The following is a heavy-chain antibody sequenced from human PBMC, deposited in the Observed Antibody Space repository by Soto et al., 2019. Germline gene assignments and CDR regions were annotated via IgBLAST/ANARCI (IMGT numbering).Heavy chain of an antibody. J-gene: IGHJ4*02. D-gene: IGHD3-10*01. V-gene: IGHV4-31*03. CDR1: GASVSSGLYF. Sequence: QVQLQESGPGLVKPSQTLSLTCTVSGASVSSGLYFWNWIRQLPGKGLQWLGHVHPNGNIYYNPSLQSRFTMSMDTYNTQVYLQLNSVTVADPAVYDCVRGSDLYKCGFWGQGALVTVSS. CDR2: VHPNGNI. CDR3: VRGSDLYKCGF.